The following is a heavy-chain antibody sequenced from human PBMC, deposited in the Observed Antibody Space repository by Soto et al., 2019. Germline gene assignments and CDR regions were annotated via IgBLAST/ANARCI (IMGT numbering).Heavy chain of an antibody. CDR3: ARANLGSCWYGRDY. D-gene: IGHD6-19*01. CDR1: GDTFTSYG. CDR2: ISAYNANT. V-gene: IGHV1-18*04. J-gene: IGHJ4*02. Sequence: QVQLVQSGAEVKKPGASVKVSCKASGDTFTSYGISWVRQAPGQGLEWIGWISAYNANTNYAQKLQGRVTMTTDTSTSTACMELRSLRSDDTAVYYCARANLGSCWYGRDYWGQGTLVTVSS.